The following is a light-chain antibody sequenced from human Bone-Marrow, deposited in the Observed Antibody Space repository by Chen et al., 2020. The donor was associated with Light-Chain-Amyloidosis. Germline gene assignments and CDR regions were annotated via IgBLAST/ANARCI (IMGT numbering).Light chain of an antibody. CDR2: AAS. V-gene: IGKV3-15*01. CDR1: QGVGRN. J-gene: IGKJ2*01. Sequence: EIVMTQSPATLSMSPGERASLSCRASQGVGRNIAWYQQKPGQAPRLLSYAASTRATGITARFSGSGSGTEFTLTISSLQSEDFAVYYCQQYNNWPPEYTFGQGTKLEIK. CDR3: QQYNNWPPEYT.